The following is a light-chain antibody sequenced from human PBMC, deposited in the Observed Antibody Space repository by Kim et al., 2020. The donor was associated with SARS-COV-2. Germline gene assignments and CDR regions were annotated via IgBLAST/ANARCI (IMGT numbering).Light chain of an antibody. CDR2: LYSDGSH. CDR3: QTWDTGMV. CDR1: SGHSSYT. J-gene: IGLJ3*02. Sequence: GASVKLTCPLSSGHSSYTIAGHQQQPKKGPRFLMKLYSDGSHNKGDGIPDRFSGSSSGAERYLSISSLLSEDEADYYCQTWDTGMVFGGGTKVTVL. V-gene: IGLV4-69*01.